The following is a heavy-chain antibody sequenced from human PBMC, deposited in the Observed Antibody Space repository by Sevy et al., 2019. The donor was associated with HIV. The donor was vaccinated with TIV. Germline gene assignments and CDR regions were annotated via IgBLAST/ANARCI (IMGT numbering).Heavy chain of an antibody. CDR1: GFTFGDYA. J-gene: IGHJ4*02. CDR3: NIGRYTYVPFDY. D-gene: IGHD3-10*02. V-gene: IGHV3-49*03. Sequence: GESLKISCTASGFTFGDYAMNWFRQAPGKGLERVGFIRTKAYGGTTVYAAAVNARFTISRDDSKSMADLQMNSLKTEDNAGYYCNIGRYTYVPFDYWGQGTLVTVSS. CDR2: IRTKAYGGTT.